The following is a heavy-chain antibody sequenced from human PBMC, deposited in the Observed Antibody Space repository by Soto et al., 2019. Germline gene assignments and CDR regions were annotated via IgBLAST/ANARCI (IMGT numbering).Heavy chain of an antibody. CDR1: GVSISRSNW. Sequence: QVQLQESGPGLVTPSGTLSLTCSVSGVSISRSNWWTWVRQAPGKGLEWIGELYPSGGTTYNPSLQNRVTISVDYSKNHLYLTLTSVTAADTAVYYCARSLHCSNRGRFDPWGQGALVTVSS. J-gene: IGHJ5*02. V-gene: IGHV4-4*02. D-gene: IGHD2-8*01. CDR2: LYPSGGT. CDR3: ARSLHCSNRGRFDP.